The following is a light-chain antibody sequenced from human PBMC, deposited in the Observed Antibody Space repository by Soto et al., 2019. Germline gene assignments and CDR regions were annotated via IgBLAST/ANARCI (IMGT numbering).Light chain of an antibody. Sequence: EIVLTQSPGTLSLSPGERATLSCRASQSVSGNYLAWYQQKPRQSPRLLIYGSSDRATGIPDRFSGSGSRTDFTLTIYRVEPDDFAVYYCQQYGSSPPYTFGQGTKLEIK. CDR3: QQYGSSPPYT. V-gene: IGKV3-20*01. CDR1: QSVSGNY. CDR2: GSS. J-gene: IGKJ2*01.